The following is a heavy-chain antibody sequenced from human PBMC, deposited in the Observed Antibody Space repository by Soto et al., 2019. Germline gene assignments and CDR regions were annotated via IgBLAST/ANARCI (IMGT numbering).Heavy chain of an antibody. D-gene: IGHD5-12*01. CDR2: IYYRGRT. J-gene: IGHJ5*02. CDR3: ARGRGYSGQRRGWFDP. Sequence: QLQLQESGPGLVKPSETLSLTCTVSGGSISTYYWNWIRQPPGKGLEWIGDIYYRGRTNYNPSLKSRVAISVDMSKNQFSLNLSSVTPADTAVYYCARGRGYSGQRRGWFDPWGQGTLVTVSS. V-gene: IGHV4-59*01. CDR1: GGSISTYY.